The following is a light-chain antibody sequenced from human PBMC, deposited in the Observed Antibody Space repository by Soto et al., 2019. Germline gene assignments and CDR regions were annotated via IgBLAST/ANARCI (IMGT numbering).Light chain of an antibody. Sequence: QSALTQPPSASGTPGQRVTISCSGSSSNIGTYYVYWYQQLPGTAPKLLIYSNHERPSGVPDRFSGSKSGTSASLAISGLRSEDEADYYCAAWDDSLSGPVFGGGTKLTVL. CDR2: SNH. J-gene: IGLJ3*02. CDR3: AAWDDSLSGPV. V-gene: IGLV1-47*02. CDR1: SSNIGTYY.